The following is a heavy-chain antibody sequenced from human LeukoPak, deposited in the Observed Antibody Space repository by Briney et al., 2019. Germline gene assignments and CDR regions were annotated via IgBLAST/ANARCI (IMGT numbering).Heavy chain of an antibody. CDR3: ARGRSYRNFGY. D-gene: IGHD3-10*01. CDR2: TNSRGSTI. V-gene: IGHV3-48*03. CDR1: GFNFIGYE. Sequence: GGSLRLSCVASGFNFIGYEMHWVRQAPGRGLEWVSYTNSRGSTIYYGHSVKGRFTISRDNAENSLYLEMNSLRVEDTALYYCARGRSYRNFGYWGQGTLVTVSS. J-gene: IGHJ4*02.